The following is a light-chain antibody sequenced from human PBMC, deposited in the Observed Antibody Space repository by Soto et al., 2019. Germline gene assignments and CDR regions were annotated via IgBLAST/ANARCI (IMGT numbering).Light chain of an antibody. CDR3: SSYTSSSTYVV. CDR1: SSDVGGYNF. CDR2: EVS. Sequence: QSVLTQPASVSGSPGQSITISCTGTSSDVGGYNFVSWYQQHPGKAPKLIIYEVSNRPSGVSIRFSGSKSGNTASLTISGLQAEDEADYYCSSYTSSSTYVVFGGGTQLTVL. J-gene: IGLJ2*01. V-gene: IGLV2-14*01.